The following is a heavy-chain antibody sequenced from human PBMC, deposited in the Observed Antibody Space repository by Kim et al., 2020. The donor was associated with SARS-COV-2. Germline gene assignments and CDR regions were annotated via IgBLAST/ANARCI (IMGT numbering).Heavy chain of an antibody. CDR3: ARRAAVDAFDYFDH. CDR2: ISSSRSSI. D-gene: IGHD6-19*01. J-gene: IGHJ4*02. Sequence: GGSLRLSCAASGLTFNNYSMHWVRQAPGKGLEWVSCISSSRSSIYYADSVKGRFTISRDNAKNTLYLQMNSLRAEDTAVYYCARRAAVDAFDYFDHWGLG. CDR1: GLTFNNYS. V-gene: IGHV3-21*01.